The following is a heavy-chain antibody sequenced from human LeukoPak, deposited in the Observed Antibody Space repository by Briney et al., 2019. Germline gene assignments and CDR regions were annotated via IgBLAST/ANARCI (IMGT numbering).Heavy chain of an antibody. CDR3: AGSAKGTWPIY. CDR1: GVSISSYY. CDR2: SYTSGST. Sequence: SETLSLTCTVSGVSISSYYWSWIRQPAGKGLEWIGRSYTSGSTNYNPSLKSRVTMSVDTSKNHFSLKLSSVTAADTAVYYCAGSAKGTWPIYWGQGTLVTVSS. J-gene: IGHJ4*02. D-gene: IGHD1-1*01. V-gene: IGHV4-4*07.